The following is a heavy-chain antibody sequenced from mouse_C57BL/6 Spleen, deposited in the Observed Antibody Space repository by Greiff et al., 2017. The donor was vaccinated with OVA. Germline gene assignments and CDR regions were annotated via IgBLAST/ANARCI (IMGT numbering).Heavy chain of an antibody. V-gene: IGHV1-64*01. Sequence: QVQLKESGAELVKPGASVKLSCKASGYTFTSYWMHWVKQRPGQGLEWIGMIHPNSGSTNYNEKFKSKATLTVDKSSSTAYMQLSSLTSEDSAVYYCARRNYSNYVFDYWGQGTTLTVSS. CDR2: IHPNSGST. J-gene: IGHJ2*01. CDR3: ARRNYSNYVFDY. D-gene: IGHD2-5*01. CDR1: GYTFTSYW.